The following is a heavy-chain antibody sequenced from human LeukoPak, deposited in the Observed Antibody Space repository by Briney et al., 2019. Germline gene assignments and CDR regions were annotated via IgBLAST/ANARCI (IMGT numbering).Heavy chain of an antibody. D-gene: IGHD2-15*01. Sequence: WASVRVSCKASGYTFSSYSISWVRQAPGQGLEWMGWIGAYNGNTIYAQKVKGRVTMTTDTSTSTAYMELRSLKSDDTAVYYCARASYCSDGSCYSDYWGQGTLVTVSS. CDR2: IGAYNGNT. CDR3: ARASYCSDGSCYSDY. J-gene: IGHJ4*02. V-gene: IGHV1-18*01. CDR1: GYTFSSYS.